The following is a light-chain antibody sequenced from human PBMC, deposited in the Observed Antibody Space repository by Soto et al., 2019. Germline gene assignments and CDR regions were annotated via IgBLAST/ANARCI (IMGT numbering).Light chain of an antibody. CDR2: GSS. Sequence: EIVMTQSPATLSVSPGERATLSCRASQSVSSKLAWYQQKPGQAPRLLIYGSSTRASGIPARFSGSGSGTVLTLTISGLQSEDFAVYYCQQYNNWPHTFGQGTKLEIK. V-gene: IGKV3-15*01. J-gene: IGKJ2*01. CDR1: QSVSSK. CDR3: QQYNNWPHT.